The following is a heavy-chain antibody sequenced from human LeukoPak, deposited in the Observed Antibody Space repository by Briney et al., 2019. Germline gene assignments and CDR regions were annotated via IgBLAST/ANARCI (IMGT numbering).Heavy chain of an antibody. CDR3: ARDNSVGDVAWWFDP. CDR2: INPSGSST. V-gene: IGHV1-46*01. J-gene: IGHJ5*02. CDR1: GYTFSNYY. Sequence: ASVKVSCKTSGYTFSNYYIHWVRQAPGQGLEWLGLINPSGSSTLYAQKFQGRVTMTRDMSTTTDYMELSSLRSEDTAVYYCARDNSVGDVAWWFDPWGQGTLVTVSS. D-gene: IGHD1-26*01.